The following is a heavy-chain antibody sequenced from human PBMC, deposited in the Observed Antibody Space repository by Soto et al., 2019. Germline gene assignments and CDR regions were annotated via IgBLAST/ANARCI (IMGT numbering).Heavy chain of an antibody. CDR1: GGSISSGDYY. CDR2: IYYSGST. V-gene: IGHV4-30-4*01. CDR3: AIYAGNSVSFDY. Sequence: QVQLQESGPGLVKPSQTLSLTCTVSGGSISSGDYYWSWIRQPPGKGLEWIGYIYYSGSTYYNPSLKSRVTISVDTSTNQFSLKLSSVTAADTAVYYSAIYAGNSVSFDYWGQGTLVTVSS. D-gene: IGHD6-13*01. J-gene: IGHJ4*02.